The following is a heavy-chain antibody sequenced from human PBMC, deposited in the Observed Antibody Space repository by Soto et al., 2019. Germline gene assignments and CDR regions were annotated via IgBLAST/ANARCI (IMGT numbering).Heavy chain of an antibody. V-gene: IGHV3-30*18. CDR1: GFTFSSYA. Sequence: QVQLVESGGDVVQPGGSLRLSCAASGFTFSSYAMNWVRQAPGKGLEWVALISYDGSNKYYADSVKGRFTISRDNSKTTLYLLMNSLSAEDTAVYYCAKGGSGWSSDYWGQGTLVTVSS. CDR2: ISYDGSNK. D-gene: IGHD6-19*01. J-gene: IGHJ4*02. CDR3: AKGGSGWSSDY.